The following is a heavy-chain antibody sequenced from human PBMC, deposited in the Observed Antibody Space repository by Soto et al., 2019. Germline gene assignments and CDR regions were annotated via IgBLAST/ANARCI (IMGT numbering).Heavy chain of an antibody. CDR1: VDSIISIVW. V-gene: IGHV4-4*02. CDR2: VFHTGNT. Sequence: SDTLSLTCSFSVDSIISIVWCTWVRQPPGKLLEWIGEVFHTGNTNYNPSLKSRVTMSVDKSTNEFSLKVTSVTAADTAIYYCARKAWVRFDYWGQGALVT. CDR3: ARKAWVRFDY. J-gene: IGHJ4*02. D-gene: IGHD7-27*01.